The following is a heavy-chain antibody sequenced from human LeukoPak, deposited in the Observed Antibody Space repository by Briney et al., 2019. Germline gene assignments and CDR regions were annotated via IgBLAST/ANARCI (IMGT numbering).Heavy chain of an antibody. J-gene: IGHJ3*02. CDR3: ARSVAGPYDAFDI. CDR2: ISGGGGSK. V-gene: IGHV3-23*01. Sequence: GGSLRLSCAASGFTFTSYSMNWVRQAPGKGLEWVSTISGGGGSKYYADSVKGRFTISRDNSKNTLYLQMNSLRAEDTAVYYCARSVAGPYDAFDIWSQGTMVTVSS. D-gene: IGHD6-19*01. CDR1: GFTFTSYS.